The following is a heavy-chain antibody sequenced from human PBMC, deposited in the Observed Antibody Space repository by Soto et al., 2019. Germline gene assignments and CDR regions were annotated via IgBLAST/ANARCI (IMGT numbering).Heavy chain of an antibody. J-gene: IGHJ2*01. CDR2: ISGSGGST. CDR1: GFTFSSYA. D-gene: IGHD4-4*01. V-gene: IGHV3-23*01. Sequence: GGSLRLSCAASGFTFSSYAMSWVRQAPGKGLEWVSAISGSGGSTYYADSVKGRFTISRDNSKNTLDLQMNSRRAEDTAVYYCAKGDYSNYWYFDLWGRGTLVTVSS. CDR3: AKGDYSNYWYFDL.